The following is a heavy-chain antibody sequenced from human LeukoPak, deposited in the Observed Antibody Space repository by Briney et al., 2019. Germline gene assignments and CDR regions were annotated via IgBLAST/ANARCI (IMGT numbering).Heavy chain of an antibody. V-gene: IGHV1-24*01. CDR3: ATEGKMVRGVYTDY. Sequence: ASVKVSCKVSGYTLTELSMHWVRQAPGKGLEWMGRFDPEDGETIYAQKFQGRVTMAADTSTDTVYMELSSLRSEDTAVYYCATEGKMVRGVYTDYWGQGTLVTVSS. CDR1: GYTLTELS. D-gene: IGHD3-10*01. CDR2: FDPEDGET. J-gene: IGHJ4*02.